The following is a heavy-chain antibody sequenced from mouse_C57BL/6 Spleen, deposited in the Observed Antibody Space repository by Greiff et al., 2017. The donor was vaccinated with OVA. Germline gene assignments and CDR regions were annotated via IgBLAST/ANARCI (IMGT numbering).Heavy chain of an antibody. Sequence: EVQLQQSGAELVRPGASVKLSCTASGFNIKDYYMHWVKQRPEQGLEWIGRIDPEDGDTEYAPKFQGKATMTADTSSNTAYLQLSSLTSEDTAVYYCTTITTVVARAMDYWGQGTSVTVSS. V-gene: IGHV14-1*01. D-gene: IGHD1-1*01. CDR3: TTITTVVARAMDY. CDR1: GFNIKDYY. CDR2: IDPEDGDT. J-gene: IGHJ4*01.